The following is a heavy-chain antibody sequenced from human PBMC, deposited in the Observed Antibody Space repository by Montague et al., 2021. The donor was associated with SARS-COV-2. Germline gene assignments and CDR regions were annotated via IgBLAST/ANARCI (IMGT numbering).Heavy chain of an antibody. J-gene: IGHJ3*01. V-gene: IGHV4-59*08. D-gene: IGHD6-19*01. Sequence: SETLSLTCTVSGRSTTSHYWNWIRQSPGKRPEWIGYVYYNENTRYNPSLQSRVTISIYTSENQFSLRLNSVTAADTAVYFCARGWAFDPWGQGRLVTVSS. CDR3: ARGWAFDP. CDR2: VYYNENT. CDR1: GRSTTSHY.